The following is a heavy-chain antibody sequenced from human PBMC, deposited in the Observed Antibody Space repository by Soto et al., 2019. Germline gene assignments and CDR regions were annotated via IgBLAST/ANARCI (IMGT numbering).Heavy chain of an antibody. CDR1: RYSFTSYS. CDR2: TEAGDCDT. V-gene: IGHV5-51*01. J-gene: IGHJ6*02. CDR3: ARLRYDILTGQLKRIYYYYGMDV. D-gene: IGHD3-9*01. Sequence: GESRKISFKGCRYSFTSYSLGWVRQMPWKGLDWRAVTEAGDCDTRYSPSFQGQVTTSADKSISTAYLQWSSLKASDTAMYYCARLRYDILTGQLKRIYYYYGMDVWGQGT.